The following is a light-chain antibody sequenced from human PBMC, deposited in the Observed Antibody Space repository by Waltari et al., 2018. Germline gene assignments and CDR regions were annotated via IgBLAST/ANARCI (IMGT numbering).Light chain of an antibody. CDR1: QSINSY. CDR2: AAS. CDR3: QQSYRTPLT. V-gene: IGKV1-39*01. J-gene: IGKJ4*01. Sequence: IQMTQSQSSLSASIGDRVTITCRASQSINSYLNWYQQKPGKAPKVLIFAASSLQSGVPSRFSGSGSGTDFTLTISSLQPEDFATYSCQQSYRTPLTFGGWTKVEIK.